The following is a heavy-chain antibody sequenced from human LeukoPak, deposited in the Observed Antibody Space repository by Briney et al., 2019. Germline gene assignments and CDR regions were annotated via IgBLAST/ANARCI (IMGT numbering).Heavy chain of an antibody. V-gene: IGHV3-30-3*01. D-gene: IGHD3/OR15-3a*01. CDR2: ISYDGSNK. CDR3: ARDRGDWSQPHYYYMDV. CDR1: GFTFSSYA. J-gene: IGHJ6*03. Sequence: GGSLRLSCAASGFTFSSYAMHWVRQAPGKGLEWVAVISYDGSNKYYADSVKGRFTISRDNSKNTLYLQMNSLRAEDTAVYYCARDRGDWSQPHYYYMDVWGKGTTVTVSS.